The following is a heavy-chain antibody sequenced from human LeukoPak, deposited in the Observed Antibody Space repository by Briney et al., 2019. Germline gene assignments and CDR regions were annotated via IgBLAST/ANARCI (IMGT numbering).Heavy chain of an antibody. Sequence: WESPKISLKTSGYTFFTYCIAWVRQIPGKGLELVRNIYPRDSDTRYSPSFQGQVSITADNSITTAYLQWRSLKASDAAMYYCARGTGARGGSGTYALNYWGQGTLVTVSS. J-gene: IGHJ4*02. CDR2: IYPRDSDT. D-gene: IGHD3-10*01. CDR3: ARGTGARGGSGTYALNY. V-gene: IGHV5-51*01. CDR1: GYTFFTYC.